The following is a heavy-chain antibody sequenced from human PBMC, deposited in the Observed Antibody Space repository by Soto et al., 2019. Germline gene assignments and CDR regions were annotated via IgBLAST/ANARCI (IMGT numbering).Heavy chain of an antibody. CDR1: GYTFTGYY. J-gene: IGHJ4*02. CDR2: INPNSGGT. Sequence: ASVKVSCKASGYTFTGYYMHWVRQAPGQGLEWMGWINPNSGGTNYAQKFQGRVTMTRDTSISTAYMELNSLRAEDTAVYYCARDPGIAAAHGEVYFDYWGQGTLVTVSS. CDR3: ARDPGIAAAHGEVYFDY. V-gene: IGHV1-2*02. D-gene: IGHD6-13*01.